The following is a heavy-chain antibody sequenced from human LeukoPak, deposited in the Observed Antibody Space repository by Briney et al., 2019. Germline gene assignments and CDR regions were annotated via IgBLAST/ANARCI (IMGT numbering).Heavy chain of an antibody. J-gene: IGHJ4*02. CDR1: GFTFSSYT. CDR2: IDSSGTKT. CDR3: AKDETGFLNYFHY. V-gene: IGHV3-23*01. Sequence: GGSLRLSCAASGFTFSSYTMSWVRQAPGKGLAWVSGIDSSGTKTTYADSVKGRFTISRDNPRNTLYLLMNSLRAEDTAVYYCAKDETGFLNYFHYWGQGALVTVSS. D-gene: IGHD3-3*01.